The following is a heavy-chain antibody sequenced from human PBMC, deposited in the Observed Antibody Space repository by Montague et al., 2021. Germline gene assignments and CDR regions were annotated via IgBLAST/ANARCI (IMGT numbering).Heavy chain of an antibody. J-gene: IGHJ4*02. CDR3: ARAEDYYGSGSYLGFDY. Sequence: TLSLTCTVYGATISRGGYYRSWTSQIPGKGTEWIGYLFYSEYTYSNPSLKSRVTISVDTSKNQFSLKLSSVTAADTAVYYCARAEDYYGSGSYLGFDYWGQRTLVTVAS. D-gene: IGHD3-10*01. CDR2: LFYSEYT. V-gene: IGHV4-31*03. CDR1: GATISRGGYY.